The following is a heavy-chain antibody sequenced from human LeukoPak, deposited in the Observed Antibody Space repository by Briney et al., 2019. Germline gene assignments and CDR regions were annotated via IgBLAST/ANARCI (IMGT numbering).Heavy chain of an antibody. CDR1: GYTFTGYY. Sequence: GASVKVSCKASGYTFTGYYMHWVRQAPGQGLEWMGWINPNSGGTNYAQKFQGRVTMTRDTSISTAYMELSRLRSDDTAVYYCARAAIFGVAANWFDPWGQGTLITVSS. J-gene: IGHJ5*02. CDR2: INPNSGGT. V-gene: IGHV1-2*02. CDR3: ARAAIFGVAANWFDP. D-gene: IGHD3-3*01.